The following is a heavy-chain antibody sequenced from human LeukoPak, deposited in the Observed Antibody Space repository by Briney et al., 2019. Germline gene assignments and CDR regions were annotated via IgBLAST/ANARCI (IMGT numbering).Heavy chain of an antibody. CDR1: GGSISSSSHY. Sequence: SETLSLTCTVSGGSISSSSHYWGWIRQPPGKGLEWIGSIYYSGSTYYNPSLKSRVAISVDTSKNQFSLKLSSVTAADTAVYYCARHLSPRGYSYGWGYFDLWGRGTLVTVSS. D-gene: IGHD5-18*01. CDR3: ARHLSPRGYSYGWGYFDL. J-gene: IGHJ2*01. CDR2: IYYSGST. V-gene: IGHV4-39*01.